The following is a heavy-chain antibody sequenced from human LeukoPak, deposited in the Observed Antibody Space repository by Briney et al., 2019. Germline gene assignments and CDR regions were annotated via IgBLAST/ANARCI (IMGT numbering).Heavy chain of an antibody. CDR2: IKQDGSEK. CDR1: GFTFSSYW. Sequence: GGSLRLSCAASGFTFSSYWMSWVRQAPGKGLEWVANIKQDGSEKYYVDSVKGRFTISRDNAKNSLYLQMNSLRAEDTAVYYCAREGDDFWSGLPYYFVYWGQGTLVTVSS. V-gene: IGHV3-7*01. J-gene: IGHJ4*02. D-gene: IGHD3-3*01. CDR3: AREGDDFWSGLPYYFVY.